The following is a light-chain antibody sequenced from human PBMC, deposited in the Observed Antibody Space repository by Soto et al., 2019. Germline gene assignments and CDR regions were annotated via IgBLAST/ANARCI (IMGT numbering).Light chain of an antibody. CDR3: QQYNLWPQT. CDR1: QSVSSN. J-gene: IGKJ1*01. CDR2: GAS. Sequence: EIVMTQAPATLSVSPGERGTLSCRASQSVSSNLAWYQQKPGQAPRLLIYGASTRATGIPARFGGSGSGTDFTLTISSLQSEDFAVYYCQQYNLWPQTFGQGTKVEIK. V-gene: IGKV3-15*01.